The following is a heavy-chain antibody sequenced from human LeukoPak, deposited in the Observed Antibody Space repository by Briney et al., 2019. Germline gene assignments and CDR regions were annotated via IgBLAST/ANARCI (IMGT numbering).Heavy chain of an antibody. CDR2: IIPIFGTA. D-gene: IGHD5-24*01. CDR1: GGTFSSYA. CDR3: ARDRVEMATISAFDI. Sequence: SVKVSCKASGGTFSSYAISWVRQAPGQGLEWMGGIIPIFGTANYTQKFQGRVTITADESTSTAYMELSSLRSEDTAVYYCARDRVEMATISAFDIWGQGTMVTVSS. V-gene: IGHV1-69*13. J-gene: IGHJ3*02.